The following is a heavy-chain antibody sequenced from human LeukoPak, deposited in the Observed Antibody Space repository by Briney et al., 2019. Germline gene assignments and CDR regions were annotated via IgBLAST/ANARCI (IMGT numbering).Heavy chain of an antibody. Sequence: GGSLRLSCAASGFTFSSYAMSWVRLAPGKGLEWVSGISGSGGTTYYADSVKGRFTISRDNSKNTLYLQMNSLRAEDTAIYYCAKFPVGYCTSSSCYYFDYWGQGTLVTVSS. CDR2: ISGSGGTT. V-gene: IGHV3-23*01. D-gene: IGHD2-2*01. CDR3: AKFPVGYCTSSSCYYFDY. J-gene: IGHJ4*02. CDR1: GFTFSSYA.